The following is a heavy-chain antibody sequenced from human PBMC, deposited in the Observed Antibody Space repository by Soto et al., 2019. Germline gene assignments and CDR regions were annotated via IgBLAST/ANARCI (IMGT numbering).Heavy chain of an antibody. CDR3: AILHDDSSLYYYYYGMDV. D-gene: IGHD4-4*01. Sequence: SETLSLTCAVYGGSFSGYYWSWIRQPPGKGLEWIGEINHSGSTNYNPSLKSRVTISVDTSKNQFSLKLSSVTAADTAVYYCAILHDDSSLYYYYYGMDVWGQGTTVTVSS. J-gene: IGHJ6*02. CDR2: INHSGST. CDR1: GGSFSGYY. V-gene: IGHV4-34*01.